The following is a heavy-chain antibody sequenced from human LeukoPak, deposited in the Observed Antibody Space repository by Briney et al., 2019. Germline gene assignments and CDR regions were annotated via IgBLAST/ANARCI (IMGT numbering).Heavy chain of an antibody. CDR2: IYSGGST. CDR1: GFTVSSNY. D-gene: IGHD4-17*01. J-gene: IGHJ5*02. V-gene: IGHV3-66*01. Sequence: PGGSLRLSCAASGFTVSSNYMSWVRQAPGEGLEWVSVIYSGGSTYYADSVKGRFTISRDNSKNTLYLQMNSLRAEDTAVYYCARVGDYHGDWFDPWGQGTLVTVSS. CDR3: ARVGDYHGDWFDP.